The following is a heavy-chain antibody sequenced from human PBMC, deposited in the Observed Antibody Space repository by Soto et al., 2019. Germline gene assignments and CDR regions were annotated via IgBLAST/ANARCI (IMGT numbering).Heavy chain of an antibody. Sequence: SETLSLTCAVSGGSISSSNWWSWVRQPPGKGLEWIGEIYHSGSTNYNPSLKSRVTISVDKSKNQFSLKLSSVTAADTAVYYCARLRTYYYDSSGYGLDYWGQGTLVTVSS. J-gene: IGHJ4*02. D-gene: IGHD3-22*01. V-gene: IGHV4-4*02. CDR1: GGSISSSNW. CDR3: ARLRTYYYDSSGYGLDY. CDR2: IYHSGST.